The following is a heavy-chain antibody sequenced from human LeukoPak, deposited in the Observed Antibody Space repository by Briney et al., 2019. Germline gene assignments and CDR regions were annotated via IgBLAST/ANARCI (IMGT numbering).Heavy chain of an antibody. J-gene: IGHJ4*02. D-gene: IGHD3-10*01. Sequence: PGGSLRLSCAASGFTFSSYEMNWVRQAPGKGLEWVSYISSSGSTIYYADSVKGRFTISRDNAKNSLYLQMNSLRAEDTAVYHCARRTASGRESKYFDYWGQGTLVTVSS. CDR3: ARRTASGRESKYFDY. CDR1: GFTFSSYE. V-gene: IGHV3-48*03. CDR2: ISSSGSTI.